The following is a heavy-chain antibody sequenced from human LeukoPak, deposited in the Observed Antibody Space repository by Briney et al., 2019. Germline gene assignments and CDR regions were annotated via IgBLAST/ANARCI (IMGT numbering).Heavy chain of an antibody. J-gene: IGHJ4*02. CDR3: ARAVYSSSSGCDY. CDR1: GGSISSYY. V-gene: IGHV4-59*01. Sequence: PSETLSLACTVSGGSISSYYWSWIRQPPGKGLEWIGYIYYSGSTNYNPSLKSRVTISVDTSKNQFSLKLSSVTAADTAVYYCARAVYSSSSGCDYWGQGTLVTVSS. D-gene: IGHD6-6*01. CDR2: IYYSGST.